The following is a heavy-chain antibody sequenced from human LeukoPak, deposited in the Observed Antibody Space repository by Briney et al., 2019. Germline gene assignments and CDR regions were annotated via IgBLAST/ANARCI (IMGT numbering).Heavy chain of an antibody. CDR3: ARESESSGWYDY. D-gene: IGHD6-19*01. CDR1: GFMFHDYA. Sequence: QPGGSLGLSCAAPGFMFHDYAIHWVRQAPGKGLEWVSLISGDGGSTFYADSVKGRFTISRDNSKNSLYLQMNSLRSDDTALYYCARESESSGWYDYWGQGTRVTVSS. V-gene: IGHV3-43*02. CDR2: ISGDGGST. J-gene: IGHJ4*02.